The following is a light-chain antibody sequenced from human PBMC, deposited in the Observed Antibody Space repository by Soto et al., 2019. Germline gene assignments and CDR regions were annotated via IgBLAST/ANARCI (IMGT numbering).Light chain of an antibody. CDR3: QQYNDWYT. J-gene: IGKJ2*01. CDR2: GAS. V-gene: IGKV3-15*01. Sequence: IVMTQSPATLSVSPGQRATLSCRASLSVSSNLAWYQHKPGQAPRLLIYGASTRATGIPARFSGSGSGTEFTLTINSLQSEDFAFYYCQQYNDWYTFGQGTKLEIK. CDR1: LSVSSN.